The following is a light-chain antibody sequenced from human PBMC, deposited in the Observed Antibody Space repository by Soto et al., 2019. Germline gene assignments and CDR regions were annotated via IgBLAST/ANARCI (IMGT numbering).Light chain of an antibody. CDR3: QQRSN. CDR2: DAS. Sequence: PGDRATLSCRASQSVSSYLAWYQQKPGQAPRLLIYDASNRATGIPARFSGSGSGTDFTLTISSLEPEDFAVYYCQQRSNFGGGTKVEIK. V-gene: IGKV3-11*01. CDR1: QSVSSY. J-gene: IGKJ4*01.